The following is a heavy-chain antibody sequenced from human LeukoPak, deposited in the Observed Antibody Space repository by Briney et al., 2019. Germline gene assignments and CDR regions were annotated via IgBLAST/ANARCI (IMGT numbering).Heavy chain of an antibody. CDR3: VVGGSPGY. D-gene: IGHD2-15*01. V-gene: IGHV3-74*01. CDR1: GLAFSAYK. J-gene: IGHJ4*02. Sequence: GGSLRLSCAASGLAFSAYKMHWVRQAPRKGLVWVSRISTDGYTTDYADFVQGRFTASRDNTKNTWSLEMNSLRAEDTAAYYCVVGGSPGYWGQGTLVTVSS. CDR2: ISTDGYTT.